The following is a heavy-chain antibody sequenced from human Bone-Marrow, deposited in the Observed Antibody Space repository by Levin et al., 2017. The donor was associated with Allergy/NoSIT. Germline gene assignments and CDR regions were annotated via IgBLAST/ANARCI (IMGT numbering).Heavy chain of an antibody. CDR3: ARRGPWYSPSDY. D-gene: IGHD6-13*01. CDR1: GGSFSGYY. J-gene: IGHJ4*02. Sequence: SETLSLTCAVYGGSFSGYYWSWIRQPPGKGLEWIGEINHSGSTNYNPSLKSRVTISVDTSKNQFSLKLSSVTAADTAVYYCARRGPWYSPSDYWGQGTLVTVSS. V-gene: IGHV4-34*01. CDR2: INHSGST.